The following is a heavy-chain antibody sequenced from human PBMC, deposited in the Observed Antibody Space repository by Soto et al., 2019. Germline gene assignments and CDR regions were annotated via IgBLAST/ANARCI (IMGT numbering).Heavy chain of an antibody. D-gene: IGHD3-3*01. Sequence: GASVKVSCKASGYTFTSYYMHWVRQAPGQGLEWMGIINPSGGSTSYAQKFQCRVTMTRDTSTSTVYMELSSLRSEDTAVYYCARDLVVKNTIFGVVIHPLGMDVWGQGTTDTVS. CDR1: GYTFTSYY. CDR3: ARDLVVKNTIFGVVIHPLGMDV. J-gene: IGHJ6*02. V-gene: IGHV1-46*01. CDR2: INPSGGST.